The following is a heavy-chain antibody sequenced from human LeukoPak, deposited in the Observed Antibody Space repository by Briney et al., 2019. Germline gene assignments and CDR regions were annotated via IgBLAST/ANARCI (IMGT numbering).Heavy chain of an antibody. V-gene: IGHV1-8*01. CDR2: MNPNSGNT. CDR3: ARVSDYYAGFDP. D-gene: IGHD3-10*01. Sequence: ASVKVSCKASGYTFTTYDINWVRQAPGQGLEWMGWMNPNSGNTGYAQKFQGRVTMTRNTSISTAYMELSSLRSEDTAVYYCARVSDYYAGFDPWGQGTLVTVSS. J-gene: IGHJ5*02. CDR1: GYTFTTYD.